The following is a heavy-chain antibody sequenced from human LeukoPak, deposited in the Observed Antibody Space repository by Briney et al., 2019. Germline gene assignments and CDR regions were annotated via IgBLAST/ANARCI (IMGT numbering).Heavy chain of an antibody. CDR2: ISTYNGDT. CDR1: GYTFTSYG. CDR3: ARSYYYDSSAYSDY. D-gene: IGHD3-22*01. V-gene: IGHV1-18*01. J-gene: IGHJ4*02. Sequence: ASVKVSCKASGYTFTSYGINWVRQAPGQGLEWMGWISTYNGDTNYAQRLQGRVTMTTDTSTSTAYMELRSLRPDDTAVYYCARSYYYDSSAYSDYWGQGTLVIVSS.